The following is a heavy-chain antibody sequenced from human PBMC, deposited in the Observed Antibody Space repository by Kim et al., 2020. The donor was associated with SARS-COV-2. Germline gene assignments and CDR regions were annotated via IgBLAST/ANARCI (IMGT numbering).Heavy chain of an antibody. CDR3: ARVDYGSGRAFDY. CDR1: EYRFNSYW. CDR2: IYPDDSDS. J-gene: IGHJ4*02. V-gene: IGHV5-51*01. D-gene: IGHD3-10*01. Sequence: GASLQISCQGSEYRFNSYWIGWVRQKPGQGLEWMGIIYPDDSDSTYSPSFQGQVTMSIDKSINTAYLQWTSLRASDTATYYCARVDYGSGRAFDYWGQGTLVTVSS.